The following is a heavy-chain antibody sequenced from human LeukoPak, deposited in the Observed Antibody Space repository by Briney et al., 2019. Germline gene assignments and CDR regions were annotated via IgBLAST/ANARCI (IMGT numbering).Heavy chain of an antibody. D-gene: IGHD3-22*01. CDR1: GASFSGYY. Sequence: SETLSLTCTVYGASFSGYYWTWSRQPPGKGLEWIGETNPSGSANYSPSLKSRVTISLDTSKNQFSLKLSSVTAADTAVYYCARARDRSDLTWGQGTLVTVSS. CDR2: TNPSGSA. V-gene: IGHV4-34*01. CDR3: ARARDRSDLT. J-gene: IGHJ5*02.